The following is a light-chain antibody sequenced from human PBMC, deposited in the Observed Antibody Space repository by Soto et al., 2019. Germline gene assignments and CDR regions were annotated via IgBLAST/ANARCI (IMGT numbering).Light chain of an antibody. J-gene: IGKJ1*01. Sequence: DIQMTQSPSSLSACVGDRVTITCRASLRISSYLHWYQQKPGKAPKLLIYAASNLQSGVPSRFSGRASGTDFTLTISSLQPQDFATYYCQQSYTTPRTFGPGTKVEIK. CDR2: AAS. V-gene: IGKV1-39*01. CDR3: QQSYTTPRT. CDR1: LRISSY.